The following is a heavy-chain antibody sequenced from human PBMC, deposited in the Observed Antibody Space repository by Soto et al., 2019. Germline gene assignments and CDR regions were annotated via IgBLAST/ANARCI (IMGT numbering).Heavy chain of an antibody. CDR2: IYYSGST. V-gene: IGHV4-31*11. J-gene: IGHJ3*02. D-gene: IGHD3-10*01. CDR3: ARDVIYGSGSYYRNDAFDI. CDR1: GGSFSGYY. Sequence: SETLSLTCALYGGSFSGYYWSWIRQHPGKGLEWIGYIYYSGSTYYNPSLKSRVTISVDTSKNQFSLKLSSVTAADTAVYYCARDVIYGSGSYYRNDAFDIWGQGTMVTVSS.